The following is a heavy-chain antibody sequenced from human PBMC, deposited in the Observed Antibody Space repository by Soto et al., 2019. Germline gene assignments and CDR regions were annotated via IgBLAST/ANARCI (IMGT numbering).Heavy chain of an antibody. Sequence: LPCGASGFILKTYDLHRVRQASGQRLGCVSVVSKDGRRQFFEDSVKCRFTRCRDDAKSTVYLQMNSLGPDDTAIYYCARGVCGGDCYPGRGYFDLWGRGARVTVSS. CDR1: GFILKTYD. V-gene: IGHV3-30*03. CDR3: ARGVCGGDCYPGRGYFDL. CDR2: VSKDGRRQ. D-gene: IGHD2-21*02. J-gene: IGHJ2*01.